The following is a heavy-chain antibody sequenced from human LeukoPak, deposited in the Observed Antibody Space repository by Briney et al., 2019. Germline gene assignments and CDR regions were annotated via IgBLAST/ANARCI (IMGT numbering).Heavy chain of an antibody. V-gene: IGHV4-59*01. Sequence: PSETLSLTCTVSGGSISSYYWSWIRQPPGKGLEWIGYIYYSGSTNYNPSLKSRVTISVDTSKNQFPLKLSSVTAADTAVYYCARESASSSSYYYYYYGMDVWGQGTTVTVSS. CDR3: ARESASSSSYYYYYYGMDV. D-gene: IGHD6-13*01. CDR1: GGSISSYY. J-gene: IGHJ6*02. CDR2: IYYSGST.